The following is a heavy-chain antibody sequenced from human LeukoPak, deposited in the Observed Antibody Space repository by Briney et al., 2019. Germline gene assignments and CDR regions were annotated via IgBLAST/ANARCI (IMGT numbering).Heavy chain of an antibody. CDR2: ISNDGSYI. CDR1: GFIFSSWW. V-gene: IGHV3-74*01. J-gene: IGHJ4*02. Sequence: GGSLRLSCAASGFIFSSWWMLWFRRPPGKGLESVAHISNDGSYIVYADSVRGRFTISRDNAENTLYLQMHSLRPEDTGVYYCVTFGFDWSSSYWGQGDQVTVSS. D-gene: IGHD3-9*01. CDR3: VTFGFDWSSSY.